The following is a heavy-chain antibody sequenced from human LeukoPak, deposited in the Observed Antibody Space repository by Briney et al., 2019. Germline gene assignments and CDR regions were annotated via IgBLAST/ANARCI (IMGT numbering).Heavy chain of an antibody. D-gene: IGHD3-16*01. CDR2: IYYNGVT. CDR3: ARDAGPYYYAAGLDS. CDR1: GGSISGYY. Sequence: SETLSLTCTVSGGSISGYYWNWIRQPPGKGLEWIGYIYYNGVTKYNPSLKSRVTISKDTSKNQFSLRLSSVTAADTAIYYCARDAGPYYYAAGLDSWGQGTPIAVSS. J-gene: IGHJ4*02. V-gene: IGHV4-59*01.